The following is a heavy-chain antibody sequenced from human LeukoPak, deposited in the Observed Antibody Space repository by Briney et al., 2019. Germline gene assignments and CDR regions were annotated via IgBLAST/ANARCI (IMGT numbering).Heavy chain of an antibody. V-gene: IGHV3-11*01. CDR1: GFTFSGYY. D-gene: IGHD4-23*01. Sequence: GGSLRLSCAASGFTFSGYYMNWIRQAPGKGLEWISYISGDATTKYYAESLKGRLTISRDNAKNSLFLQMNSLTVEDTAVYYCARGRGVTDWFDPWGQGTLVTVSS. CDR3: ARGRGVTDWFDP. J-gene: IGHJ5*02. CDR2: ISGDATTK.